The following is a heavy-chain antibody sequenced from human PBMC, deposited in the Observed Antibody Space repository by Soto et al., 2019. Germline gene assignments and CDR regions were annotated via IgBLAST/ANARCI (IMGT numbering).Heavy chain of an antibody. J-gene: IGHJ4*02. CDR2: IDYHGNI. CDR1: GGSITSYY. D-gene: IGHD3-10*01. CDR3: ATGRVYFGSEY. V-gene: IGHV4-59*01. Sequence: QVQLQESGPGLVKPLETLSLTCTVPGGSITSYYWSWVRQPPGKGLEWIGYIDYHGNINYNPSLKSRLTISLDTSKNQFSLRLSSVTAADTAVYYCATGRVYFGSEYWGQGTLVTVSS.